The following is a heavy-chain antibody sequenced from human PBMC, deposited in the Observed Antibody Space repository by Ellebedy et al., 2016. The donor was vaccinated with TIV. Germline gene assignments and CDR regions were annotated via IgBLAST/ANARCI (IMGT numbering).Heavy chain of an antibody. CDR1: GFTLSSHW. CDR3: AKDRYGGNPWYYYYYGMDV. V-gene: IGHV3-74*01. D-gene: IGHD4-23*01. J-gene: IGHJ6*02. Sequence: PGGSLRLSCAASGFTLSSHWIHWVRQAPGKGLVWVLRINMDGSTTTNADSVKGRFTISRDNSKNTLYLQMNSLRAEDTAVYYCAKDRYGGNPWYYYYYGMDVWGQGTTVTVSS. CDR2: INMDGSTT.